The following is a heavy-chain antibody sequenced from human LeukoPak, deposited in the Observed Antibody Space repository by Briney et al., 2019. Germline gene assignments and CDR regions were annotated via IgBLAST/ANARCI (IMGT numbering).Heavy chain of an antibody. CDR3: ARLGPYDFWSGYYRFDY. CDR2: IYPGDSDT. V-gene: IGHV5-51*01. Sequence: GGSLKISCKGSGYSFTSYWIGWVRQMPGKGLEWMGIIYPGDSDTRYSPSFQGQVTISADKSISTAYLQWSSLKASDTAMYYCARLGPYDFWSGYYRFDYWGQGTLVTVSS. J-gene: IGHJ4*02. D-gene: IGHD3-3*01. CDR1: GYSFTSYW.